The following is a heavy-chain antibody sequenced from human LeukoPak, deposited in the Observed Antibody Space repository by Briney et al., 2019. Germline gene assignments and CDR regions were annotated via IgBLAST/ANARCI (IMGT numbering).Heavy chain of an antibody. CDR1: GFTFSSCA. J-gene: IGHJ4*02. D-gene: IGHD3-22*01. CDR3: AKGTYYYDSSGYLFDY. V-gene: IGHV3-23*01. Sequence: GGSLRLSCAASGFTFSSCAMRWVRQAPGKGLEWVSAIGSSGGSTYYADSVKGRFTISRDNSKNTLYLQMNSLRAEDTAVYYCAKGTYYYDSSGYLFDYWGQGTLVTVSS. CDR2: IGSSGGST.